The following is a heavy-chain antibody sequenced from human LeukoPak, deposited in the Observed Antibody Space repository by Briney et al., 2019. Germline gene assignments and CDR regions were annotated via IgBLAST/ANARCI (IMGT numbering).Heavy chain of an antibody. CDR2: INTNSGGT. CDR3: ARLAQQLDWFDP. D-gene: IGHD6-13*01. Sequence: ASVKVSCKASGYTFTSYAMNWVRQAPGQGLEWMGWINTNSGGTNYAQKFQGRVTMTRDTSISTAYMELSRLRSDDTAVYYCARLAQQLDWFDPWGQGTLVTVSS. CDR1: GYTFTSYA. J-gene: IGHJ5*02. V-gene: IGHV1-2*02.